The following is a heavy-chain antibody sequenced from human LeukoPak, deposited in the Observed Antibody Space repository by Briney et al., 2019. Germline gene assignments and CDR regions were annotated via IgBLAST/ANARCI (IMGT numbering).Heavy chain of an antibody. V-gene: IGHV4-59*08. D-gene: IGHD2-15*01. CDR3: VRHLSAGRPAFDI. CDR2: ISYSGST. CDR1: GGSINTYF. Sequence: PSETLSLTCSVSGGSINTYFWTWIRQPPGKGLEWIGYISYSGSTNYNPSLKSRVTISVDTSNNRFSLKLISLTAADTAVYYCVRHLSAGRPAFDIWGQGTMVTVSS. J-gene: IGHJ3*02.